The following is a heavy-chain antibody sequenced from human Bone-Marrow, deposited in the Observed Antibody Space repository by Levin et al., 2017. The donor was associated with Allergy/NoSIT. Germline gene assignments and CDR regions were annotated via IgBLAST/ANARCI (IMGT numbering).Heavy chain of an antibody. D-gene: IGHD4-17*01. J-gene: IGHJ3*02. CDR3: ARGGYGDDAFDI. CDR1: GGSISSGGYS. V-gene: IGHV4-30-2*01. Sequence: SETLSLTCAVSGGSISSGGYSWSWIRQPPGKGLEWIGYIYHSGSTYYDPSLKSRVTISVDRSKNQFSLKLSSVTAADTAVYYCARGGYGDDAFDIWGQGTMVTVSS. CDR2: IYHSGST.